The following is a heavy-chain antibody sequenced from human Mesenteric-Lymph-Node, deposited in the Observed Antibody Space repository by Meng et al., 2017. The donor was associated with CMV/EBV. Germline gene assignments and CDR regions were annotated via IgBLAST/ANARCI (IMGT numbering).Heavy chain of an antibody. CDR1: GFTFSTYG. CDR3: LTGHYTGA. Sequence: GVLKISCAASGFTFSTYGMNWVRQAPGKGLEWVSYISSSSTTIYYVDSVKGRFTISRDNAKSSLFLQMNSLRADDTAVYYCLTGHYTGAWGQGVLVTVSS. D-gene: IGHD7-27*01. CDR2: ISSSSTTI. J-gene: IGHJ5*02. V-gene: IGHV3-48*04.